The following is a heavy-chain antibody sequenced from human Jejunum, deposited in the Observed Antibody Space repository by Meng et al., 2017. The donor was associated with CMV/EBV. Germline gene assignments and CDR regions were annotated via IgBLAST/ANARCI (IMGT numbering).Heavy chain of an antibody. CDR2: IKSKASGETI. V-gene: IGHV3-15*07. J-gene: IGHJ4*02. CDR3: AWDTSGYERFDV. D-gene: IGHD3-3*01. Sequence: TDSSFNYAWMNWIRQAQGKGLEWVGRIKSKASGETIGYAAPVKGRFTISRDDSKNTLYLQMNSLKTEDTAVYYCAWDTSGYERFDVWGQGTLVTVSS. CDR1: DSSFNYAW.